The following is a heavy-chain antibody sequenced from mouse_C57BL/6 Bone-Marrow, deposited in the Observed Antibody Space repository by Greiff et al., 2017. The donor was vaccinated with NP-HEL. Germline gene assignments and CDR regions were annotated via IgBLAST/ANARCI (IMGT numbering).Heavy chain of an antibody. CDR1: GYTFTSYW. D-gene: IGHD1-1*01. CDR3: TLFITTRRYFDV. Sequence: EVQLQESGTVLARPGASVKMSCKTSGYTFTSYWMHWVKQRPGQGLEWIGAIYPGNSDTSYNQKFKGKAKLTAVTSASTAYMELSSLTNEDSAVYYCTLFITTRRYFDVWGTGTTVTVSS. V-gene: IGHV1-5*01. CDR2: IYPGNSDT. J-gene: IGHJ1*03.